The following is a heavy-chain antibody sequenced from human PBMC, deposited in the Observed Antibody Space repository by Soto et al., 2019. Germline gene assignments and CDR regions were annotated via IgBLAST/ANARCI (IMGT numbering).Heavy chain of an antibody. V-gene: IGHV3-23*01. CDR2: ISGSDDST. Sequence: EVQLLESGGGLVQPGESLRLSCAASGFTFSSYAMSWVRQAPGKGLEWVSVISGSDDSTYYADSVKGRFTISRDNSKNTLYLQMNSLRAEXTAVXXXXXXXXXXXXDYWGQGARVTVSS. CDR1: GFTFSSYA. J-gene: IGHJ4*02. CDR3: XXXXXXXXXDY.